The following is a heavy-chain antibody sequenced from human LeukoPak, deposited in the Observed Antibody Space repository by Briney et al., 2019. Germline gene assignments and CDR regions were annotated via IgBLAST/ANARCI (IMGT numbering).Heavy chain of an antibody. Sequence: GGSLRLSCAASGFTFSRSWMSWVRQAPGKGLEWVPGISGSGGDTYYTDSVRGRLSISRDNSKNTLYLQVNSLRAEDTAVYYCAKGRTEGGTLALDYWGQGTLVTVSS. V-gene: IGHV3-23*01. J-gene: IGHJ4*02. CDR3: AKGRTEGGTLALDY. D-gene: IGHD6-19*01. CDR1: GFTFSRSW. CDR2: ISGSGGDT.